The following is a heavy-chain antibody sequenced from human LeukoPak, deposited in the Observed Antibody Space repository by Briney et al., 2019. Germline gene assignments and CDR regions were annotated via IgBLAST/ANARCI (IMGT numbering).Heavy chain of an antibody. D-gene: IGHD2-2*01. CDR1: GGSINNYY. J-gene: IGHJ3*01. Sequence: SETLSLTCSVSGGSINNYYWSWFRQPPGKRLEWIGYMSYSGNANYNPSLKSRVTISVDTSKNQFSLKLSSVTAADTAVYYCARGRKVVVDYEPQTFDVWGQGTLVTVSS. CDR2: MSYSGNA. V-gene: IGHV4-59*01. CDR3: ARGRKVVVDYEPQTFDV.